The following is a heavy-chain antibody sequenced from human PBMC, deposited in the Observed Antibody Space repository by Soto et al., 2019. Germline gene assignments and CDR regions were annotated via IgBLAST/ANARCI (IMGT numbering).Heavy chain of an antibody. D-gene: IGHD3-22*01. CDR2: IYYSGST. CDR1: GGSISSGDYY. V-gene: IGHV4-30-4*01. CDR3: ARANGPLDYYDSSGYYPPHFDY. J-gene: IGHJ4*02. Sequence: PSETLSLTCTVSGGSISSGDYYWSWIRQPPGKGLEWIGYIYYSGSTYYNPSLKSRVTISVDTSKNQFSLKLSSVTAADTAVYYCARANGPLDYYDSSGYYPPHFDYWGQGTLGTVSS.